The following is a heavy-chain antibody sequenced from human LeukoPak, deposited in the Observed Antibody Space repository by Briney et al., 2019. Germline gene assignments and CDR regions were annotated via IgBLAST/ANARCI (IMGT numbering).Heavy chain of an antibody. Sequence: SQTLSLTCTVSGGSISSGGYYWSWIRQHPGKGLEWIVYIYYSGSTYYNPSLKSRVTISVDTSENQFSLKLSSVTAADTAVYYCAREVRGSTSCYLFPWGQGTLVTVSS. J-gene: IGHJ5*02. CDR2: IYYSGST. V-gene: IGHV4-31*03. CDR3: AREVRGSTSCYLFP. CDR1: GGSISSGGYY. D-gene: IGHD2-2*01.